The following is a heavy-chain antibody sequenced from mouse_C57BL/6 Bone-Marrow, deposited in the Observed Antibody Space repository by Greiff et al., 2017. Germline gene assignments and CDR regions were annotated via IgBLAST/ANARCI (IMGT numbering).Heavy chain of an antibody. D-gene: IGHD1-1*01. CDR2: INPYNGDT. Sequence: VQLKESGPELVKPGASVKISCKASGYSFTGYFMNWVMQSHGKSLEWIGRINPYNGDTFYNQKFKGKATLTVDKSSSTAHMELRSLTSEDSAVYYWARGYGSTPFAYWGQGTLVTVSA. J-gene: IGHJ3*01. CDR3: ARGYGSTPFAY. V-gene: IGHV1-20*01. CDR1: GYSFTGYF.